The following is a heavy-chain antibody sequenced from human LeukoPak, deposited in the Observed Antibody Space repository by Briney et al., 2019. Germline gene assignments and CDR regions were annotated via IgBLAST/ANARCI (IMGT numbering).Heavy chain of an antibody. CDR3: ARGRYCSGNACSFFDY. Sequence: GGSLRLSCAASGFTFSRNWMSRVRQAPGKGLEWVANIKEDGGEKFYVDSVKGRFTISRDNAKNSLYLQMNSLGAEDTAVYYCARGRYCSGNACSFFDYRGQGTLVTVSS. CDR2: IKEDGGEK. V-gene: IGHV3-7*01. D-gene: IGHD2-15*01. CDR1: GFTFSRNW. J-gene: IGHJ4*02.